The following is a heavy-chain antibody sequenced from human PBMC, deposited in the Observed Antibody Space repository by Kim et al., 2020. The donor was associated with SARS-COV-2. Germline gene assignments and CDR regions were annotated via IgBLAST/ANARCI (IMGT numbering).Heavy chain of an antibody. D-gene: IGHD4-17*01. Sequence: DSMKGRFHITRTNPENARYLQMNSLRAEDTALYYCAKDRSGDHLYYVDYWGQGTLVTVSS. CDR3: AKDRSGDHLYYVDY. V-gene: IGHV3-30*02. J-gene: IGHJ4*02.